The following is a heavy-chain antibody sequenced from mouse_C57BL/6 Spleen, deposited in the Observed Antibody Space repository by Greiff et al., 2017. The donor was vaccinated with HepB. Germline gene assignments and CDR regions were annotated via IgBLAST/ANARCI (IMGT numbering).Heavy chain of an antibody. J-gene: IGHJ2*01. D-gene: IGHD4-1*01. CDR2: IDPSDSET. CDR1: GYTFTSYW. Sequence: QVQLQQPGAELVRPGSSVKLSCKASGYTFTSYWMHWVKQRPIQGLEWIGNIDPSDSETHYNQKFKDKATLTVDKSSSTAYMQLSSLTSEDSAVYYCARMGANWGFDYWGQGTTLTVSS. CDR3: ARMGANWGFDY. V-gene: IGHV1-52*01.